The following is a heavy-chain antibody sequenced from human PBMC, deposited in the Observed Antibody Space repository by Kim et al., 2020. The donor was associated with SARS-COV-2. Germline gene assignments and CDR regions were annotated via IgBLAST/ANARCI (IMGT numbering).Heavy chain of an antibody. Sequence: GESLKISRKGSGYSFTSYWIGWVRQMPGKGLEWMGIIYPGDSDTRYSPSFQGQVTISADKSISTAYLQWSSLKASDTAMYYCARDGDSSGWYYYFDYWGQGTLVTVSS. CDR3: ARDGDSSGWYYYFDY. V-gene: IGHV5-51*01. D-gene: IGHD6-19*01. CDR1: GYSFTSYW. J-gene: IGHJ4*02. CDR2: IYPGDSDT.